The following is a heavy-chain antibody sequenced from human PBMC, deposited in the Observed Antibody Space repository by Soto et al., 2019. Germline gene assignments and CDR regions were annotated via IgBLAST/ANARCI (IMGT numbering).Heavy chain of an antibody. V-gene: IGHV4-31*03. D-gene: IGHD6-6*01. CDR2: IYYSGST. CDR1: GGSISSGGYH. J-gene: IGHJ3*02. CDR3: ARDSAIAARDFDI. Sequence: PSETLSLTCTVSGGSISSGGYHWNWIRQHPGKGLEWIGSIYYSGSTYYNPSLKSRVTISVDTSKNQFSLKLSSVTAADTAVYYCARDSAIAARDFDIWGQGTMVTVSS.